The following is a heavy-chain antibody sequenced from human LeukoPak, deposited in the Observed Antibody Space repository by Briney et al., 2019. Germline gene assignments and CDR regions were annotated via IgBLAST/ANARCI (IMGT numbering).Heavy chain of an antibody. CDR3: AKRLGARPVGYYFDY. D-gene: IGHD6-6*01. Sequence: GGSLRLSCAASGFTFSSYWMSWVRQAPGKGLEWVANIKQDGSEKYYVDSVKGRFTISRDNAKNSLYLQMNSLRAEDTAVYYCAKRLGARPVGYYFDYWGQGTLVTVSS. CDR1: GFTFSSYW. V-gene: IGHV3-7*03. CDR2: IKQDGSEK. J-gene: IGHJ4*02.